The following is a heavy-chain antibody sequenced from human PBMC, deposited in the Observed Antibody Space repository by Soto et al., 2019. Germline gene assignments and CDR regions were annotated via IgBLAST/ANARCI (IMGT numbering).Heavy chain of an antibody. CDR1: GFTFSDYY. V-gene: IGHV3-11*06. J-gene: IGHJ6*02. D-gene: IGHD4-17*01. CDR3: ARDPTDYGDYEYYGMDV. CDR2: ISSSSSYT. Sequence: GGSLRLSCAASGFTFSDYYMSWIRQAPGKGLEWVSYISSSSSYTNYADSVKGRFTISRDNAKNSLYLQMNSLRAEDAAVYYCARDPTDYGDYEYYGMDVWGQGTTVTVSS.